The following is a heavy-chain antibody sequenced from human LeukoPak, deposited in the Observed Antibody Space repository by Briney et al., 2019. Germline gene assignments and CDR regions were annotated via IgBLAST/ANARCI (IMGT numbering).Heavy chain of an antibody. J-gene: IGHJ4*02. CDR3: ATLDYYDSSAYYSDY. V-gene: IGHV1-2*02. D-gene: IGHD3-22*01. CDR1: GYTFTSYY. Sequence: VASVKVSCKASGYTFTSYYMHWVRQAPGQGLEWMGWINPNSGGTNYAQKFQGRVTMTEDTSTDTAYMELSSLRSEDTAVYYCATLDYYDSSAYYSDYWGQGTLVTVSS. CDR2: INPNSGGT.